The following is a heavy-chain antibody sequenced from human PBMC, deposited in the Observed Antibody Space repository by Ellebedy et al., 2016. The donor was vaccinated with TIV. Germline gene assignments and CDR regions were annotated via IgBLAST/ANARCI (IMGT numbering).Heavy chain of an antibody. V-gene: IGHV3-23*01. Sequence: ESLKISCAASGFTFSSYAMSWVRQAPGKGLEWVSAISGSGGSTYYADSVKGRFTISRDNSKNTLYLQMNSLRAEDTAVYYCAKALGDYWFLDFDYWGQGTLVTVSS. CDR3: AKALGDYWFLDFDY. CDR1: GFTFSSYA. D-gene: IGHD4-17*01. CDR2: ISGSGGST. J-gene: IGHJ4*02.